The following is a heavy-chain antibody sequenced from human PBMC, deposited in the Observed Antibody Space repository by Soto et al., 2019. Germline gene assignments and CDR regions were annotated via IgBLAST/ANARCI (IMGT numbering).Heavy chain of an antibody. D-gene: IGHD1-1*01. CDR1: DGSVNSGNYY. CDR2: MSHSGGT. V-gene: IGHV4-34*01. CDR3: ARVERGTATTVVDAFDI. J-gene: IGHJ3*02. Sequence: QVQLQQWGAGLLKPSETLSLTCAVYDGSVNSGNYYWSWIRQPPGKGLEWIGEMSHSGGTHFNPSLKSRVTISVDTSKNQFSLKMSSVTAADTALYYCARVERGTATTVVDAFDIWGPGTLVTVSS.